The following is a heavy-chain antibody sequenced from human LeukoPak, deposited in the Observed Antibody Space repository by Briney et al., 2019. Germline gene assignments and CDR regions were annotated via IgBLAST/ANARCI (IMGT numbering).Heavy chain of an antibody. J-gene: IGHJ4*02. V-gene: IGHV3-21*01. D-gene: IGHD2-2*02. CDR1: GFTFSNAW. CDR2: ISSSSSYI. Sequence: GGSLRLSCAASGFTFSNAWMNWVRQAPGKGLEWVSSISSSSSYIYYADSVKGRFTISRDNAKNSLYLQMNSLRAEDTAVYYCARDLERVPAAICYWGQGTLVTVSS. CDR3: ARDLERVPAAICY.